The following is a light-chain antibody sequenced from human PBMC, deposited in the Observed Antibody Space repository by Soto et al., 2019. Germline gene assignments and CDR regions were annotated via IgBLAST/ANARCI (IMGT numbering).Light chain of an antibody. CDR2: DAS. Sequence: TMLTQSPATLSLSPGERATLSCRASQSVSSYLAWYQHKPGQAPRLLIYDASNRATGIPARFSGSGSGTDFTLTISSLETEDFAVYYCQQRSNWPQITFGQGTRLEIK. CDR3: QQRSNWPQIT. V-gene: IGKV3-11*01. CDR1: QSVSSY. J-gene: IGKJ5*01.